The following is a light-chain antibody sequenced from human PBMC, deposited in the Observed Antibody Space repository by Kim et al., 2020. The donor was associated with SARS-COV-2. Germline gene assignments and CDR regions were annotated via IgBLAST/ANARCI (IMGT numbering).Light chain of an antibody. CDR1: SLRSYY. CDR3: NSRDSSGNVV. V-gene: IGLV3-19*01. Sequence: SSELTQDPAVSVALGQTVRITCQGDSLRSYYASWYQQKPGQAPVLVIYGKSNRPSGIPDRFSGSSSGNTASLTITGAQAEDEAHYYCNSRDSSGNVVFGGGTQLTVL. J-gene: IGLJ2*01. CDR2: GKS.